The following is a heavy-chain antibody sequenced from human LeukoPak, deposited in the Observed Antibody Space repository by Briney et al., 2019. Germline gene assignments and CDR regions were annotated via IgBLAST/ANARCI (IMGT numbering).Heavy chain of an antibody. CDR3: AREGYYDSSGYLQH. V-gene: IGHV4-30-4*08. Sequence: PSEALSLTCTVSGGSIRSSYYYWGWIRQPPGKGLEWIGYIYYSGSTYYNPSLKSRVTISVDTSKNQFSLKLSSVTAADTAVYYCAREGYYDSSGYLQHWGQGTLVTVSS. J-gene: IGHJ1*01. D-gene: IGHD3-22*01. CDR2: IYYSGST. CDR1: GGSIRSSYYY.